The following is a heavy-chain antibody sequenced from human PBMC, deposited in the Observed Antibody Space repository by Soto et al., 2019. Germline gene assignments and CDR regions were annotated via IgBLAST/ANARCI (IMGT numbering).Heavy chain of an antibody. J-gene: IGHJ4*02. D-gene: IGHD2-2*01. Sequence: TLSLTCTVSVASITSGDYSWSWIRQPPGKGLEWLGYIYRTGNTHYSPSLKSRVSISQDRSKNQFSLELTSVTAADTAVYYCARGDYQYSIDYWGQGTLVTVSS. CDR3: ARGDYQYSIDY. V-gene: IGHV4-30-2*01. CDR2: IYRTGNT. CDR1: VASITSGDYS.